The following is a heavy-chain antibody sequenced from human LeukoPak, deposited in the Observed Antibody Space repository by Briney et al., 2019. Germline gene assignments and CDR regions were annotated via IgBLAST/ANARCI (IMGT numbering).Heavy chain of an antibody. J-gene: IGHJ6*03. D-gene: IGHD3-10*01. CDR1: GFTFSSYA. Sequence: GGSLRLSCAASGFTFSSYAMSWVRQPPGKALEWVTAISGSGGSTYYADSVKGRFTISRDNSKNTLYLQMNSLRAEDTAVYYCASAPLLLRGNYYYYMDVWGKGTTVTISS. V-gene: IGHV3-23*01. CDR2: ISGSGGST. CDR3: ASAPLLLRGNYYYYMDV.